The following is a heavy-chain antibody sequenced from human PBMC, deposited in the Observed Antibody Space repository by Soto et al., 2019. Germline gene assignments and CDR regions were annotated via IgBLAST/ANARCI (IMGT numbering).Heavy chain of an antibody. CDR2: TYYRSKWYN. D-gene: IGHD6-6*01. J-gene: IGHJ5*02. CDR1: GDSVSSNSAA. V-gene: IGHV6-1*01. CDR3: ARDPGSIADRVYNWFDP. Sequence: SQTLSLTCAISGDSVSSNSAAWNWIRQSPSRGLEWLGRTYYRSKWYNDYAVSVKSRITINPDTSKNQFSLQLNSVTPEDTAVYYCARDPGSIADRVYNWFDPWGQGTLVTVSS.